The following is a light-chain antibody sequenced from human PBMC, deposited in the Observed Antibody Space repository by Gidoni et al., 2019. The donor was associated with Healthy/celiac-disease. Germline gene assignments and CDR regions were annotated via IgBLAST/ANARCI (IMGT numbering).Light chain of an antibody. J-gene: IGLJ2*01. CDR3: QSADSSGTYPVV. CDR1: ALPKQY. CDR2: QDS. V-gene: IGLV3-25*03. Sequence: SSELTQPPSLSVSPAQTARITCSGDALPKQYAYWYQQKPGQAPVLVIYQDSERPSGIPERFSGSSSGTTVTLTISGVQAEDEADYYCQSADSSGTYPVVFGGGTKLTVL.